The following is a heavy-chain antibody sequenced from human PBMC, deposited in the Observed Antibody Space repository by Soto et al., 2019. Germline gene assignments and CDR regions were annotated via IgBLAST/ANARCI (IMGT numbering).Heavy chain of an antibody. D-gene: IGHD6-19*01. Sequence: SETLSLTCAVYGGSFSGYYWSWIRQPPGKGLEWIGEINHSGSTNYNPSLKSRVTISVDTSKNQFSLKLSSVTAADTAVYYCARGSPVIAVAGTNYYYYGMDVWGQGTTVTVSS. CDR3: ARGSPVIAVAGTNYYYYGMDV. J-gene: IGHJ6*02. V-gene: IGHV4-34*01. CDR2: INHSGST. CDR1: GGSFSGYY.